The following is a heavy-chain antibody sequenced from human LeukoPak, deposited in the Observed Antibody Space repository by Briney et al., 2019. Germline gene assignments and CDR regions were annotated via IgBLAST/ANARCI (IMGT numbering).Heavy chain of an antibody. V-gene: IGHV3-21*01. Sequence: PGGSLRLSCAASGFTFSTYSMNWVRQAPGKGLEWVSSISSSSSYIYYADSLKGRFTISRDNAKNSLYLQMNGLRAEDTAVYYCARAMNYYDSSGTYFAIPSTYWGQGSLVTVSS. D-gene: IGHD3-22*01. CDR1: GFTFSTYS. CDR3: ARAMNYYDSSGTYFAIPSTY. CDR2: ISSSSSYI. J-gene: IGHJ4*02.